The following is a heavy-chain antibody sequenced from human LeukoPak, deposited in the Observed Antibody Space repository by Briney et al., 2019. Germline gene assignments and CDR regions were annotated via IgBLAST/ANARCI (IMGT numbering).Heavy chain of an antibody. V-gene: IGHV3-30*02. CDR3: AKATYYYDNSGYYSYFYGMDV. D-gene: IGHD3-22*01. Sequence: GGSLRLSCAASGFTFSSYGMHWVRQAPGKGLEWVAVIWYDGSNKYYADSVKGRFTISRDNSKNALYLQMNSLRAEDTALYYCAKATYYYDNSGYYSYFYGMDVWGQGTTVTVSS. J-gene: IGHJ6*02. CDR2: IWYDGSNK. CDR1: GFTFSSYG.